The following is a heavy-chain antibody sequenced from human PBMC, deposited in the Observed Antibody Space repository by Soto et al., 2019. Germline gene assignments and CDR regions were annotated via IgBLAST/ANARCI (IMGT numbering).Heavy chain of an antibody. CDR2: IYPNDSRV. CDR1: GYRFSSYW. Sequence: GESLKISCQTSGYRFSSYWIVWVRQMPGKGLEWMGIIYPNDSRVKYSPSFQGHVTISADKSISTAYLQWSSLKASDTAMYYCARQALGIMITFGGIDYWGQGTLVTVSS. J-gene: IGHJ4*02. CDR3: ARQALGIMITFGGIDY. D-gene: IGHD3-16*01. V-gene: IGHV5-51*01.